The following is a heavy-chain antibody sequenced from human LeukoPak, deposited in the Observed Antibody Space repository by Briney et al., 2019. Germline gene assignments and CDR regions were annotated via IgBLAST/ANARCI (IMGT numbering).Heavy chain of an antibody. CDR1: GFTFSSYS. D-gene: IGHD3-3*01. CDR2: ISSSSSSI. V-gene: IGHV3-48*01. J-gene: IGHJ3*02. Sequence: PGGSLRLSCAASGFTFSSYSMNWARQAPGKGLEWVSYISSSSSSIYYADSVKGRFTISRDNAKNSLYLQMNSLRAEDTAVYYCAREMRRFLHAFDTWGQGTMVTVSS. CDR3: AREMRRFLHAFDT.